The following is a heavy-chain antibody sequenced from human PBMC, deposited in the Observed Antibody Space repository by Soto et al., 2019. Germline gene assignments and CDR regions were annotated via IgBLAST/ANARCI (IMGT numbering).Heavy chain of an antibody. CDR2: IIPIFGTA. CDR3: ARGPRGSSPTLKYNWFDP. V-gene: IGHV1-69*13. D-gene: IGHD1-26*01. Sequence: SVKVSFKASGVTFSSYAISWVRQAPGQGLEWMGGIIPIFGTANYAQKFQGRVTITADESTSTAYMELSSLRSEDTAVYYCARGPRGSSPTLKYNWFDPWGQGTLVTVSS. CDR1: GVTFSSYA. J-gene: IGHJ5*02.